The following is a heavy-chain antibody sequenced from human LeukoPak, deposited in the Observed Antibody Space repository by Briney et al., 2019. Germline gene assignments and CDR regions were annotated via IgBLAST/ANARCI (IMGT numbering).Heavy chain of an antibody. Sequence: GGSLRLSCAASGFNVGIEYMSWVRQAPGKGLEWISILYTDHTTDYADSVRGRFTISRDTSKNTVYFQMNSLRAEDTAVYYCAGGPAGRHYWGQGTLVTVPS. CDR2: LYTDHTT. CDR3: AGGPAGRHY. D-gene: IGHD3-16*01. V-gene: IGHV3-53*01. J-gene: IGHJ4*02. CDR1: GFNVGIEY.